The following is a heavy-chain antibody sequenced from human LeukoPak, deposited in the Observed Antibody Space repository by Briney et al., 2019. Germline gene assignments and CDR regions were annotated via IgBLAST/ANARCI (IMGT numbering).Heavy chain of an antibody. V-gene: IGHV1-46*01. J-gene: IGHJ3*02. CDR3: AREWMFIGNLGHAFDI. CDR1: GYTFTGYY. D-gene: IGHD4-23*01. Sequence: ASVKVSCKASGYTFTGYYMHWVRQAPGQGLEWMGVINPSGGSTRYAPKFQGRVAMTRDTSTSTVYMELSSLRSEDTAMYYCAREWMFIGNLGHAFDIWGQGTMVTVSS. CDR2: INPSGGST.